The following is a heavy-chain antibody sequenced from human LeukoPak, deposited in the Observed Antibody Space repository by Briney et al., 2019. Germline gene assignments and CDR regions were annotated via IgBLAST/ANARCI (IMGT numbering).Heavy chain of an antibody. CDR3: ARGMTTVTSLNGMDV. J-gene: IGHJ6*02. CDR2: INTNTGNP. D-gene: IGHD4-17*01. Sequence: ASVKVSCKASGYTFTTYAMNWVRQAPGQGLEWMGWINTNTGNPTYAQGFTGRFVISLDTSVSTAHLQISSLKAEDTAVYYCARGMTTVTSLNGMDVWGQGTTVTVSS. CDR1: GYTFTTYA. V-gene: IGHV7-4-1*02.